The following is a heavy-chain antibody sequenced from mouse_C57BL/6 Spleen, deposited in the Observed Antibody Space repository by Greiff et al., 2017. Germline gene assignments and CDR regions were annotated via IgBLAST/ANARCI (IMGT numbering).Heavy chain of an antibody. J-gene: IGHJ4*01. CDR1: GFTFSDAW. V-gene: IGHV6-6*01. CDR3: TRDDDDYDMDY. Sequence: DVKLVESGGGLVQPGGSMKLSCAASGFTFSDAWMDWVRQSPGKGLEWVAEIRNKANNHATYYGESVKGRFTVSRDDSKSSVYLQMNSIRAEDTGIYYCTRDDDDYDMDYWGQGTSVTVSS. CDR2: IRNKANNHAT.